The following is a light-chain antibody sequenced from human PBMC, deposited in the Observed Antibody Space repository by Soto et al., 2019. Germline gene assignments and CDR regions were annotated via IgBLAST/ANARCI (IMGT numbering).Light chain of an antibody. CDR2: EVS. Sequence: QSALTQPASVSGSPGQSITISCTGTSHDIGGYKYVSWYQQHPGKAPKLMIYEVSNRPSGVSNRFSGSKSGNTASLTISGLQTEDEADYYCCAYTSTSALYVFGTGTKPTVL. CDR3: CAYTSTSALYV. CDR1: SHDIGGYKY. V-gene: IGLV2-14*01. J-gene: IGLJ1*01.